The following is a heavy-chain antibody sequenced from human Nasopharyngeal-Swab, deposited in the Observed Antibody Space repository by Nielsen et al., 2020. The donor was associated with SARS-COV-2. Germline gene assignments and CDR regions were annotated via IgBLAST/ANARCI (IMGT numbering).Heavy chain of an antibody. CDR1: GDSFSSNTAA. CDR3: ARGSQGTRWS. CDR2: TWYRSKWHY. Sequence: SDPLSLTFAISGDSFSSNTAAWSWIRQSPSRGLEWLGRTWYRSKWHYDYAESVKSRITINPDTTKNQFYLQLNSVTPEDTAVYYCARGSQGTRWSWGQGTLVTVSS. J-gene: IGHJ5*02. V-gene: IGHV6-1*01. D-gene: IGHD2-15*01.